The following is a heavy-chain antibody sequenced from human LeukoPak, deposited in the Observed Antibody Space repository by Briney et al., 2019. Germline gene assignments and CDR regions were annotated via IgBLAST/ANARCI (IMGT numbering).Heavy chain of an antibody. D-gene: IGHD3-3*01. CDR2: ISGDGGRT. V-gene: IGHV3-43*02. J-gene: IGHJ4*02. CDR1: GFTFDDYA. Sequence: GGSLRLSCAASGFTFDDYAMHWVRQAPGKGLEWVSLISGDGGRTYYADSVKGRFTISRDNSKNSLYLQMNSLRTEDTALYYCAKEVNPLHYDFWSGCPDYWGQGTLVTVSS. CDR3: AKEVNPLHYDFWSGCPDY.